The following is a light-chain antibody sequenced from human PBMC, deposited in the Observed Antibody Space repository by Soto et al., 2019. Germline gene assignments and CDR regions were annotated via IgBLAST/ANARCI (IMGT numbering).Light chain of an antibody. V-gene: IGKV3-11*01. CDR2: DAS. Sequence: EIVLTQSPATVSLSPGERATLSCWASRSLSSYLAWYQQKPGQAPRLLIYDASNRANGIPARFTGSGSGTDFTLTISSLEPEDFAVYYCQQRSNWPLTWTFGQGTKVDI. CDR1: RSLSSY. J-gene: IGKJ1*01. CDR3: QQRSNWPLTWT.